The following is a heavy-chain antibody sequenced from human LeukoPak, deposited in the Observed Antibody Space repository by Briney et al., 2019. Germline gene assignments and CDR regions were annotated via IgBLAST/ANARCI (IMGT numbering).Heavy chain of an antibody. D-gene: IGHD3-9*01. V-gene: IGHV4-61*02. CDR3: ARGNYDILTGYYLGFGY. Sequence: PSETLSLTCTVSGGSISSGGYYWSWIRQPAGKGLEWIGRIYASGSTNYNPSLKSRVTISVDRSKNQFSLKLSSVTAADTAVYYCARGNYDILTGYYLGFGYWGQGTLVTVSS. CDR2: IYASGST. CDR1: GGSISSGGYY. J-gene: IGHJ4*02.